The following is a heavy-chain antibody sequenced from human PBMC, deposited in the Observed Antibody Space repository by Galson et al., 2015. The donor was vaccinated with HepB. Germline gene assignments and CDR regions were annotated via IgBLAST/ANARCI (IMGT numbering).Heavy chain of an antibody. Sequence: SVKVSCKASGYTFTSYGITWVRQAPGQELEWMGWISSYNRKTNYARTLQGRVTMTTDTSTTTVYMELRSLRSDDTAVYYCARWGGIDWPPDAFDIWGQGTMVTVSS. CDR1: GYTFTSYG. CDR2: ISSYNRKT. J-gene: IGHJ3*02. D-gene: IGHD3-9*01. V-gene: IGHV1-18*01. CDR3: ARWGGIDWPPDAFDI.